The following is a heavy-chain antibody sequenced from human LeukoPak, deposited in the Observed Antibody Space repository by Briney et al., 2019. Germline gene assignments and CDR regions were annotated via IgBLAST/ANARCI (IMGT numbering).Heavy chain of an antibody. CDR2: INHSGST. CDR3: ARGLLTYYYGSGSQCWFDP. Sequence: PSETLSLTCAVYGGSFSGYYWSWIRQPPGKGLEWIGEINHSGSTNYNPSLKSRVTISVDTSKNQFSLKLSSVTTADTAVYYCARGLLTYYYGSGSQCWFDPWGQGTLVTVSS. D-gene: IGHD3-10*01. V-gene: IGHV4-34*01. CDR1: GGSFSGYY. J-gene: IGHJ5*02.